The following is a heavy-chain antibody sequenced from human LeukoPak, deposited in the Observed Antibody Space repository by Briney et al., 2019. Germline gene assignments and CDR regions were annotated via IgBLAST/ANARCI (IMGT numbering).Heavy chain of an antibody. Sequence: SETLSLTCTVSGGSISSYYWSWLRQPAGKGLEWIGRIYTSGSTNYNPSLKSRVTMSVDASKNQFSLKLSSVTAADTAVSYCARERRIGKTYYYDSSGSSYFDYWGQGTLVTVSS. J-gene: IGHJ4*02. CDR1: GGSISSYY. CDR2: IYTSGST. D-gene: IGHD3-22*01. CDR3: ARERRIGKTYYYDSSGSSYFDY. V-gene: IGHV4-4*07.